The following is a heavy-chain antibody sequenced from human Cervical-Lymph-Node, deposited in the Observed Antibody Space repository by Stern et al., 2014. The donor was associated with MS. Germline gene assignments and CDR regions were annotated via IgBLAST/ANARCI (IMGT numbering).Heavy chain of an antibody. J-gene: IGHJ4*02. Sequence: QVQLVESGGGVAQPGRSLRLSCAASGFAFSSYAMHWVRQATGKGLEWVAVLWFDGSNEYYADSVKGRFTISRDNSNNTLYLQMNSLRAEDTAVYFCARDLRIAPRRFDHWGQGTLVTVSS. D-gene: IGHD6-6*01. V-gene: IGHV3-33*01. CDR3: ARDLRIAPRRFDH. CDR1: GFAFSSYA. CDR2: LWFDGSNE.